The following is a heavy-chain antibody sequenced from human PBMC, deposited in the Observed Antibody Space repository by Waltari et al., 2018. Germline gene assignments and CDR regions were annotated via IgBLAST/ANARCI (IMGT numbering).Heavy chain of an antibody. Sequence: QITLKESGPTLVKPTQTLTLTCTFSGFSLSTSGVGVGWIRQPPGKALEWLALIYWNDDKRYRLSLKCRLTNTKDTSKNQVVLTMTNMDPVDTATYYCAHRLPPYYYDSSGYQENAFDIWGQGTMVTVSS. V-gene: IGHV2-5*01. J-gene: IGHJ3*02. CDR3: AHRLPPYYYDSSGYQENAFDI. CDR1: GFSLSTSGVG. D-gene: IGHD3-22*01. CDR2: IYWNDDK.